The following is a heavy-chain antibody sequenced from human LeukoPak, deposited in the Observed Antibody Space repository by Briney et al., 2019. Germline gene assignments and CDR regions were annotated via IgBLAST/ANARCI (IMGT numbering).Heavy chain of an antibody. V-gene: IGHV4-38-2*01. J-gene: IGHJ6*03. Sequence: TSEALSLTCAVSGYSISSGYYWGWIRQPPGKGLEWIGSIYHSGSTYYNPSLKSRVTISVDTSKNQFSLKLSSVTAADTAVYYCARRSVAAAANYYYYYMDVRGKGTTVTVSS. D-gene: IGHD6-13*01. CDR2: IYHSGST. CDR3: ARRSVAAAANYYYYYMDV. CDR1: GYSISSGYY.